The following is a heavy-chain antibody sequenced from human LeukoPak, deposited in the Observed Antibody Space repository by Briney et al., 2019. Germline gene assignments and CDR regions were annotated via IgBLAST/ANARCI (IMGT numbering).Heavy chain of an antibody. CDR1: GGSISSSSW. Sequence: SETLSLTCAVSGGSISSSSWWSWVRQPPGKGLEWIGEIYHSGSTNYNPSLKSRVTISVDKSKNQFSLKLSSVTAADTAVYYCARSDYCSGGSCYSYYYYGMDVWGQGTTVTVSS. J-gene: IGHJ6*02. CDR2: IYHSGST. CDR3: ARSDYCSGGSCYSYYYYGMDV. V-gene: IGHV4-4*02. D-gene: IGHD2-15*01.